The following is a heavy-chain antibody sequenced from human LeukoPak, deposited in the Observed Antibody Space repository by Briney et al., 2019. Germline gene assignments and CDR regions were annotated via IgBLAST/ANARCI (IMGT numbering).Heavy chain of an antibody. CDR1: GFSFSNAW. V-gene: IGHV3-15*01. J-gene: IGHJ6*03. CDR3: TADSRILPAVYYMDV. CDR2: IKGKTDGGTT. Sequence: GGXLRLSCTASGFSFSNAWMSWVRQAPGKGLEWVGRIKGKTDGGTTDYPAPLKCRFSISRDDSKNTVYLEMNSLKTEDTAVYYCTADSRILPAVYYMDVWGKGTTVTVSS. D-gene: IGHD1-14*01.